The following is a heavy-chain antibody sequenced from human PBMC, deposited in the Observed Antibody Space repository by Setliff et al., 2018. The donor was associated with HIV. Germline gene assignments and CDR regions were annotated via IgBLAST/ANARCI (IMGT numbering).Heavy chain of an antibody. CDR2: IHHTGHI. D-gene: IGHD4-17*01. J-gene: IGHJ4*02. V-gene: IGHV4-4*02. CDR1: GGSISSDNW. CDR3: ARFDVTPMTTRDY. Sequence: PSETLSLTCAVSGGSISSDNWWTWVRQAPGKGLEWIGEIHHTGHINYNPSFKSRVTMSLDMSTNQFSLKMASMTAADSAVYYCARFDVTPMTTRDYWGQGTLVTV.